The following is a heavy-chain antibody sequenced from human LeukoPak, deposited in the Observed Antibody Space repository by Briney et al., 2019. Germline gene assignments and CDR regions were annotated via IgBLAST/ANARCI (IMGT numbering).Heavy chain of an antibody. CDR1: GGSISSSNW. CDR3: ARQLRNVVRYFDSNFDY. D-gene: IGHD3-9*01. CDR2: INHSGST. J-gene: IGHJ4*02. V-gene: IGHV4-4*02. Sequence: SGTLSLTCAVSGGSISSSNWWSWVRQPPGKGLEWIGEINHSGSTNYNPSLKSRVTISVDTSKNQFSLKLSSVTAADTAVYYCARQLRNVVRYFDSNFDYWGQGTLVTVSS.